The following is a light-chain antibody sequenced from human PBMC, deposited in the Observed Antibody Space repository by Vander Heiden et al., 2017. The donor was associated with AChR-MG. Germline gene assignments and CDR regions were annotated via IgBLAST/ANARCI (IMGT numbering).Light chain of an antibody. CDR3: NSYTSSRGYV. CDR2: DVS. J-gene: IGLJ1*01. V-gene: IGLV2-14*01. CDR1: SSDVGGYNY. Sequence: QSALTQPASVSGSPGQSITISCTGTSSDVGGYNYVSWYQQPPGKAPKLMIYDVSNRPSGVSNRFSGSKSGNTASLTISGLQAEDEADYYCNSYTSSRGYVFGTGTRVTVL.